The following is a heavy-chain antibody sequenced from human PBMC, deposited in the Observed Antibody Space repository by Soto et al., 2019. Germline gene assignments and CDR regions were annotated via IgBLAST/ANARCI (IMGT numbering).Heavy chain of an antibody. CDR1: GYMFTSYD. J-gene: IGHJ4*02. V-gene: IGHV1-8*01. Sequence: ASVKVSCKASGYMFTSYDINWVRQAAGQGLEWLGWVSPKRGSTGYAQQFQGRVTMTTNTSITTAFMELHSLTSEDTAVYYCARGIDAGVDYWGQGTPVTVSS. D-gene: IGHD1-26*01. CDR2: VSPKRGST. CDR3: ARGIDAGVDY.